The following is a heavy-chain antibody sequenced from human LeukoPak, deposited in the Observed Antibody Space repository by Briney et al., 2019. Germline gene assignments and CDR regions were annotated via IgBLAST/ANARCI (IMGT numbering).Heavy chain of an antibody. V-gene: IGHV3-21*01. D-gene: IGHD6-19*01. J-gene: IGHJ4*02. Sequence: GGSLRLSCAASGFTFSSYSMNWVRRAPGKGLEWVSSISSSSSYIYYADSVKGRFTISRDNAKNSLYLQMNSLRAEDTAVYYCARDGAAGPLFDYWGQGTLVTVSS. CDR3: ARDGAAGPLFDY. CDR1: GFTFSSYS. CDR2: ISSSSSYI.